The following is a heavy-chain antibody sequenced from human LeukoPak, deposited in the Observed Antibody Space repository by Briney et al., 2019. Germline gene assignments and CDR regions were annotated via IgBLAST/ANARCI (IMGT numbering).Heavy chain of an antibody. D-gene: IGHD1-1*01. CDR3: ARHGILYYYYMDV. CDR1: GFTVSSNY. J-gene: IGHJ6*03. V-gene: IGHV3-53*01. Sequence: GGSLRLSCVASGFTVSSNYMSWVRQAPGKGLEWVSVIYSGGSTYYADSVKGRFTISRDNSKNTLYLQMNSLRAEDTAVYYCARHGILYYYYMDVWGKGTTVIVSS. CDR2: IYSGGST.